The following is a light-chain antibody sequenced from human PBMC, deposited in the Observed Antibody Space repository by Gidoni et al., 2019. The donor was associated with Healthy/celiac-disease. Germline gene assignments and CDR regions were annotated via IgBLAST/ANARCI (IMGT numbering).Light chain of an antibody. CDR3: QQYNSYSFT. V-gene: IGKV1-5*01. J-gene: IGKJ3*01. CDR1: QSISSW. Sequence: EIQMTQSPPTLSASVGDRVTITCRASQSISSWLAWYQQKPGKAPKLLIYDASSMESGFPSRFSGSGSGTEFTLTISSLQPDDFATYYCQQYNSYSFTFGPGTKVDIK. CDR2: DAS.